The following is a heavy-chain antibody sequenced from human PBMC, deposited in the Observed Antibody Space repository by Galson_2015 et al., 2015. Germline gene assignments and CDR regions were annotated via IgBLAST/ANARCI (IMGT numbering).Heavy chain of an antibody. CDR2: ISSSGSTI. CDR3: ARDVYGELPEFDY. Sequence: SLRLSCAASGFTFSDYYMSWIRQAPGKGLEWVSYISSSGSTIYYADSVKGRFTISRDNAKNSLYLQMNSLRAEDTAVYYCARDVYGELPEFDYWGQGTLVTVSS. V-gene: IGHV3-11*01. J-gene: IGHJ4*02. D-gene: IGHD1-26*01. CDR1: GFTFSDYY.